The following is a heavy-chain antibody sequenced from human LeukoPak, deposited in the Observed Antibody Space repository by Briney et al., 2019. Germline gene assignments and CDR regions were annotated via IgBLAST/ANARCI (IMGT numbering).Heavy chain of an antibody. CDR3: ARRENLYSSSYDY. D-gene: IGHD6-13*01. Sequence: SGTLSLTCAVSGGSISSSNWWSWVRQPPGKGLEWIGEIYHSGSTNYNPSLKSRVTISVDTSKNQFSLKLSSVTAADTAVYYCARRENLYSSSYDYWGQGTLVTVSS. V-gene: IGHV4-4*02. CDR1: GGSISSSNW. J-gene: IGHJ4*02. CDR2: IYHSGST.